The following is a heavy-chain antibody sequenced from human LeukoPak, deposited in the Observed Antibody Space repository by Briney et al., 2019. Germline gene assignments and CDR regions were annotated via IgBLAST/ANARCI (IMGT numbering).Heavy chain of an antibody. CDR1: GGTFSIYA. V-gene: IGHV1-69*04. CDR3: ARDGRVKRWLQFDVGDVFDY. J-gene: IGHJ4*02. D-gene: IGHD5-24*01. Sequence: TSVTVSFTGSGGTFSIYAISWVRQAPGQGLEWVGRIIPILGIANYAQKFQGRVTITADKSTSTAYMELSSLRSEDTAVYYCARDGRVKRWLQFDVGDVFDYWGQGTLVTVSS. CDR2: IIPILGIA.